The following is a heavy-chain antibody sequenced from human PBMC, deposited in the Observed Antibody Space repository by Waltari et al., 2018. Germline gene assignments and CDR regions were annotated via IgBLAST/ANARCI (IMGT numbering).Heavy chain of an antibody. D-gene: IGHD6-19*01. CDR2: FDPEDGET. Sequence: QVQLVPSGAEVQKHGASVKVSCKVSGSRLTDLSMHWLRPAPGKGLEWMGGFDPEDGETIYAQKFQGRVTMTEDTSTDTAYMERSSLRSEDTAVYYCATTTTGSGWYHDAFDIWGQGTMVTVSS. CDR3: ATTTTGSGWYHDAFDI. J-gene: IGHJ3*02. V-gene: IGHV1-24*01. CDR1: GSRLTDLS.